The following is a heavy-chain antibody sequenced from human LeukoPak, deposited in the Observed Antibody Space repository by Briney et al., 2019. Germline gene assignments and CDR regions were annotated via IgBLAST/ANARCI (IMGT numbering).Heavy chain of an antibody. D-gene: IGHD6-13*01. CDR3: AREGNSSSWYYFDY. CDR2: IYSGGST. Sequence: GGTLRLSCAASGFTVSSNYMSWVRQAPGKGLEGGSVIYSGGSTYYADSVKGRFTISRDNTKNTLYLQMNSLRAEDTAVYYCAREGNSSSWYYFDYWGQGTLVTVSS. V-gene: IGHV3-53*01. J-gene: IGHJ4*02. CDR1: GFTVSSNY.